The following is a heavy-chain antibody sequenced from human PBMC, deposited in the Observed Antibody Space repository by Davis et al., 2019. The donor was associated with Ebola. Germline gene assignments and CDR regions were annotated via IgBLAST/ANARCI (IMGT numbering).Heavy chain of an antibody. J-gene: IGHJ3*01. D-gene: IGHD3-3*01. Sequence: ASVKVSCKASGYTFTSYDISWVRQAPGQGLEWMGWINAYNGNIIKYAQKFQGRVTMTTDTSTSTAYMELRRLRSDDTAVYYCARNYLPDLRFREQPEDDGFDVWGQGTMVTVSS. CDR2: INAYNGNII. CDR3: ARNYLPDLRFREQPEDDGFDV. CDR1: GYTFTSYD. V-gene: IGHV1-18*01.